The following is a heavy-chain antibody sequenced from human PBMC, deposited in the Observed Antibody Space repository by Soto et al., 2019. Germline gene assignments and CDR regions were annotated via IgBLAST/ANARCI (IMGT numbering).Heavy chain of an antibody. CDR1: GGSISSGGYY. J-gene: IGHJ6*03. Sequence: PSETLSLTCTVSGGSISSGGYYWSWIRQHPGKGLEWIGYIYYSGSTYYNPSLKSRVTISVDTSKNQFSLKLSSVTAADTAVYYCARMDGEVYCSSTSCQNNYYMDVWGKGTTVTVSS. V-gene: IGHV4-31*03. CDR2: IYYSGST. CDR3: ARMDGEVYCSSTSCQNNYYMDV. D-gene: IGHD2-2*01.